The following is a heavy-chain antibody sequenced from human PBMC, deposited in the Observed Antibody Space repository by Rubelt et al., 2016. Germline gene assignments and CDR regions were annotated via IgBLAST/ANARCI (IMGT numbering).Heavy chain of an antibody. CDR3: ARFFDFWSGFYYYGMDV. Sequence: GSTSYAQKLQGRVTMTTDTSTSTAYMELRSLRSDDTAVYYCARFFDFWSGFYYYGMDVWGQGTTVTVSS. J-gene: IGHJ6*02. V-gene: IGHV1-18*01. D-gene: IGHD3-3*01. CDR2: GST.